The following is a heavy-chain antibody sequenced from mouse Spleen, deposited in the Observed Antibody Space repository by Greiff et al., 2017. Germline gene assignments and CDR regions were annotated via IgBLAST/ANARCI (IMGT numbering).Heavy chain of an antibody. V-gene: IGHV2-5*01. D-gene: IGHD2-10*02. Sequence: QVQLQQSGPGLVQPSQSLSITCTVSGFSLTSYGVHWVRQSPGKGLEWLGVIWRGGSTDYNAAFMSRLSITKDNSKSQVFFKMNSLQADDTAIYYCAKNGKYGNYPAGGYFDVWGAGTTVTVSS. J-gene: IGHJ1*01. CDR3: AKNGKYGNYPAGGYFDV. CDR2: IWRGGST. CDR1: GFSLTSYG.